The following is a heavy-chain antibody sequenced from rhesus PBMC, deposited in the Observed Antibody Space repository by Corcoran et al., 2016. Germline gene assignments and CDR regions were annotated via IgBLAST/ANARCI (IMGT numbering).Heavy chain of an antibody. CDR3: ARDWRMGTTMDY. D-gene: IGHD1-44*01. J-gene: IGHJ4*01. CDR2: ISGSGGST. CDR1: GGSISSNW. Sequence: QLQLQESGPGLVKPSETLSLTCAVSGGSISSNWWSWIRQPPGKGLEWIGRISGSGGSTSYNPSLKSRVTISTDTSKNQLSLKLISVTAADTAVYYCARDWRMGTTMDYWGQGVLVTVSS. V-gene: IGHV4-173*01.